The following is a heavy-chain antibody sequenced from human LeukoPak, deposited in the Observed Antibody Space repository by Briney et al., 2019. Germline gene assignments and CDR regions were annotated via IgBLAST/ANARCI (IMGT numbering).Heavy chain of an antibody. CDR1: GFTFSSYS. CDR2: ISSSSSYI. Sequence: GGSLRLSCAASGFTFSSYSMNWVRQAPGKGLEWVSSISSSSSYIYYADSVKGRFTISRDNAKNSLYLQMDSLRAEDTAVYYCARDPSGLGGGTGYYFDYWGQGTLVTVSS. D-gene: IGHD1-1*01. V-gene: IGHV3-21*01. CDR3: ARDPSGLGGGTGYYFDY. J-gene: IGHJ4*02.